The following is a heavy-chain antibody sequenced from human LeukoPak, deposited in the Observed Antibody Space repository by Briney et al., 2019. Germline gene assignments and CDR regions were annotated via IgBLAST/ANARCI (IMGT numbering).Heavy chain of an antibody. CDR1: GYTFTSYA. CDR2: INTNTGNP. J-gene: IGHJ2*01. V-gene: IGHV7-4-1*02. Sequence: ASVKVSCKASGYTFTSYAMNWVRQAPGLGLEWMGWINTNTGNPTYAQGFTGRFVFSLDTSVSTAYLQISSLKAEDTAVYYCARGAAAGPYWYFDLWGRGTLVTVSS. CDR3: ARGAAAGPYWYFDL. D-gene: IGHD6-13*01.